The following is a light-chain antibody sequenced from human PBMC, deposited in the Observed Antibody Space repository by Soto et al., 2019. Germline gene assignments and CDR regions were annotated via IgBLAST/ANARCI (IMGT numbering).Light chain of an antibody. J-gene: IGLJ3*02. Sequence: QSVLTQPPSVSAAPGQKVTISCSGKSSNIGNNFVSWYLQPPGTAPKVLIYDDHKRPSGIPDRFSGFKSGTSATLGITGLQTGDEADYYCESWDSSLSAVLFGGGTKLTVL. CDR2: DDH. CDR1: SSNIGNNF. CDR3: ESWDSSLSAVL. V-gene: IGLV1-51*01.